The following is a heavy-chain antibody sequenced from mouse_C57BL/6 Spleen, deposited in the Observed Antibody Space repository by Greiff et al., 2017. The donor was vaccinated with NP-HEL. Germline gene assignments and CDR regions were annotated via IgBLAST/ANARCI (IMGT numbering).Heavy chain of an antibody. D-gene: IGHD1-1*01. Sequence: EVKLVESGGGLVKPGGSLKLSCAASGFTFSDYGMHWVRQAPEKGLEWVAYISSGSSTIYYADTVKGRFTISRDNAKNTLFLQMTSLRSEDTAMYYCARRAPYYYGSSRAWFAYWGQGTLVTVSA. CDR2: ISSGSSTI. CDR3: ARRAPYYYGSSRAWFAY. J-gene: IGHJ3*01. V-gene: IGHV5-17*01. CDR1: GFTFSDYG.